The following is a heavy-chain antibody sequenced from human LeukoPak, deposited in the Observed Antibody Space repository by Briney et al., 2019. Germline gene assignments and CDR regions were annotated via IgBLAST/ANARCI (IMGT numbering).Heavy chain of an antibody. J-gene: IGHJ3*02. D-gene: IGHD2-2*01. CDR1: GGSISGSSSY. CDR2: IYYRGTT. Sequence: SETLSLTCTVSGGSISGSSSYWGWIRQPPGEGLEWIGNIYYRGTTYYSPSLKSRVTISVDTSMNLFSMKLSSVTAADTAVYYCARNQLLSLDAFDIWGQGTMVTVSS. V-gene: IGHV4-39*01. CDR3: ARNQLLSLDAFDI.